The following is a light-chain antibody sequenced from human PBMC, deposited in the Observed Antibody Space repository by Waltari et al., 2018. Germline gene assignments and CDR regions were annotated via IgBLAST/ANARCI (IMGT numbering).Light chain of an antibody. CDR1: QTISSW. CDR2: KAS. Sequence: DIQMTQSPSTLSASVGDRVTITCRASQTISSWLAWYQQKPGKAPKLLIYKASTLESGVPSRFSGSGSGTEFTLIISSLQPDDFATYYCQQDDSNSGVFTFGPGTKVDIK. CDR3: QQDDSNSGVFT. V-gene: IGKV1-5*03. J-gene: IGKJ3*01.